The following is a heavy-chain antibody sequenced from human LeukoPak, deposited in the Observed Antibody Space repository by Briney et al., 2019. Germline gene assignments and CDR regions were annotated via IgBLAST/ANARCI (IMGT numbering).Heavy chain of an antibody. CDR3: AREGRGALDDAFDI. V-gene: IGHV3-21*06. CDR2: LNADNSI. J-gene: IGHJ3*02. D-gene: IGHD1-1*01. CDR1: GFAFSTFN. Sequence: GGSLRLSCAASGFAFSTFNMNWVRQAPGRGLEWFSCLNADNSIYYADSVKGRFAVSRDNAKNSLFLQMNSLKTEDTAIYYCAREGRGALDDAFDIWGQGTMVTVSS.